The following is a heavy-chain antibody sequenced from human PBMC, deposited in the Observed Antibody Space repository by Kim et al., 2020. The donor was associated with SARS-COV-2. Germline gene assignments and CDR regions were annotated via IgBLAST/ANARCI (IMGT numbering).Heavy chain of an antibody. Sequence: NSSPSFQGHVTISADKSISTAYLQWSSLKASDTAMYYCARQDYGGAFDYWGQGTLVTVSS. V-gene: IGHV5-10-1*01. J-gene: IGHJ4*02. CDR3: ARQDYGGAFDY. D-gene: IGHD4-17*01.